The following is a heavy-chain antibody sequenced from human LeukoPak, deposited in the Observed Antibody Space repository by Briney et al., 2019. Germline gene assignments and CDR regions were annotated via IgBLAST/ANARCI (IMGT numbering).Heavy chain of an antibody. CDR2: ISGSGGST. Sequence: PGGSLRLSCAASGFTFSSYAMSWVRQAPGKGLEWVSAISGSGGSTYYADSVKGRFTISRDNSKNTLYLQMNSLRAEDTAVYYCAKVTLTQTLSGSYTEEYYFDYWGQGTLVTVSS. D-gene: IGHD1-26*01. J-gene: IGHJ4*02. CDR3: AKVTLTQTLSGSYTEEYYFDY. V-gene: IGHV3-23*01. CDR1: GFTFSSYA.